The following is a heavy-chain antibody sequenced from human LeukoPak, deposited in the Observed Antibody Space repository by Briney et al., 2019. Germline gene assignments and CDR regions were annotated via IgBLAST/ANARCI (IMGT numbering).Heavy chain of an antibody. D-gene: IGHD5-12*01. J-gene: IGHJ3*02. V-gene: IGHV1-2*02. CDR1: GYTFTGYY. Sequence: ASVKVSCKASGYTFTGYYILWVRQAPGQGLEWMGWISPNSGGTNYRQKFQGRVTMTRDTSISTAYMELSSLTSDDTAVYYCARDLPKTGYVGALDIWGQGTMVTVSS. CDR3: ARDLPKTGYVGALDI. CDR2: ISPNSGGT.